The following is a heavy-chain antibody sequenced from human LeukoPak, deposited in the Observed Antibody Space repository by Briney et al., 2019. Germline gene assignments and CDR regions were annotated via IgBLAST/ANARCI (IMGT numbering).Heavy chain of an antibody. Sequence: VQVSSKASGYTFTCYYMHWVRQAPGQGLEWMGWINPNSGGTNYAQKFQGRVTMTRDTSISTAYMELSRLRSDDTAVYYCASIMVTWYFDYWGQGTLVTVSS. CDR3: ASIMVTWYFDY. J-gene: IGHJ4*02. CDR1: GYTFTCYY. D-gene: IGHD3-16*01. V-gene: IGHV1-2*02. CDR2: INPNSGGT.